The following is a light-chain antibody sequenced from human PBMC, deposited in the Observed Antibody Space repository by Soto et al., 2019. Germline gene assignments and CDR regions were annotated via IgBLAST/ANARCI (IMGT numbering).Light chain of an antibody. V-gene: IGLV2-14*01. J-gene: IGLJ2*01. CDR2: DAS. CDR3: SSYTSSSTPLVV. CDR1: SSDVGGYNY. Sequence: QSALTQPASVSGSPGQSITISCTGTSSDVGGYNYVSWYQQHPGKAPKLMIYDASNRPSGVSNRFSGSKSGNTASLTISGLQAEDEADYYCSSYTSSSTPLVVFGGGTKLTVL.